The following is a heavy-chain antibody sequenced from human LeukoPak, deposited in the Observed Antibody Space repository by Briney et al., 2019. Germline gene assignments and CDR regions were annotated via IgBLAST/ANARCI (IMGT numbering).Heavy chain of an antibody. D-gene: IGHD4-17*01. J-gene: IGHJ3*01. CDR2: ITGGGRT. V-gene: IGHV3-23*01. CDR1: GFTFNNYA. Sequence: EPGGSLRLSCAASGFTFNNYAVMWVLQAQGQGLEWVSAITGGGRTYYADSVKGRFTISRDNSKSTLYLQMNRLRAEDTARYFCARDPNGDYIGAFDFLGQGTVVTVSS. CDR3: ARDPNGDYIGAFDF.